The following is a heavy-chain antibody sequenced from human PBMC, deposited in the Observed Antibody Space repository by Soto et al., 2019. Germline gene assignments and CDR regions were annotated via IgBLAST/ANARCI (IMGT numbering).Heavy chain of an antibody. CDR1: GGSISSSSYY. CDR3: ARGGYCSGASCAYMGHYYYYGMDV. J-gene: IGHJ6*02. Sequence: SETLSLTCTVSGGSISSSSYYWGWIRQPPGKGLEWIGSIFYSGSTYYNPSLKSRVTISVDTSKNQFSLKLSSVTAADTAMYYCARGGYCSGASCAYMGHYYYYGMDVWGQGTTVTVSS. V-gene: IGHV4-39*01. CDR2: IFYSGST. D-gene: IGHD2-15*01.